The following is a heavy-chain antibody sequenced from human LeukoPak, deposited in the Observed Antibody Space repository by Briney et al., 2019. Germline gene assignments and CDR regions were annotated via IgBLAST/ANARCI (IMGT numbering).Heavy chain of an antibody. CDR2: INPNSGGT. CDR1: GYTFTGYY. D-gene: IGHD2-2*01. CDR3: ASCSSTSCYSPAFDY. V-gene: IGHV1-2*02. Sequence: ASVKVSCKASGYTFTGYYMHWVRQAPGQGLEWMGWINPNSGGTNYAQKFQGRVTMTRDTSISTAYMELSRLRSDDTAVYYCASCSSTSCYSPAFDYWGQGTLVTVSS. J-gene: IGHJ4*02.